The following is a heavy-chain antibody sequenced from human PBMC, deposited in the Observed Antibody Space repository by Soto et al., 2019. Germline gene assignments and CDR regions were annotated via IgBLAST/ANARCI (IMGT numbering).Heavy chain of an antibody. CDR1: GYSFTSYW. CDR2: IDPSDSYT. J-gene: IGHJ6*02. V-gene: IGHV5-10-1*01. Sequence: HGESLKISCKGSGYSFTSYWISWVRQMPGKGLEWMGRIDPSDSYTNYSPSFQGHVTISADKSISTAYLQWSSLKASDTAMYYCARRRPHYYYYYGMDVWGQGTTVTVS. CDR3: ARRRPHYYYYYGMDV.